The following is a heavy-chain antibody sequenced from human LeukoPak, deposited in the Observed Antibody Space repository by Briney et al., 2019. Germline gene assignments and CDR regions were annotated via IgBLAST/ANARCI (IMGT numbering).Heavy chain of an antibody. D-gene: IGHD6-19*01. Sequence: GGSLRLSCAASGFTFSSYGMTWVRQAPGKGLEWVSYISSSSSTIYYADSVKGRFTISRDNAKNSLYLQMNSLRAEDTAVYYCARDEMYSSGWYEYFQHWGQGTLVTVSS. CDR2: ISSSSSTI. J-gene: IGHJ1*01. CDR3: ARDEMYSSGWYEYFQH. CDR1: GFTFSSYG. V-gene: IGHV3-48*04.